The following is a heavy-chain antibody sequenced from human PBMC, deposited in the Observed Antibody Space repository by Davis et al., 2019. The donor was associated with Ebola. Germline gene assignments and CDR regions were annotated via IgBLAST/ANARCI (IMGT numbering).Heavy chain of an antibody. V-gene: IGHV3-74*01. CDR2: IKTDGSTI. J-gene: IGHJ4*02. D-gene: IGHD3-10*01. CDR3: ARDLIYGSGTNDY. CDR1: GFTFSSYW. Sequence: GESLKISCAASGFTFSSYWMHWVRQAPGKGLVWVSRIKTDGSTINYADSVKGRFTISRDNAKNTLYLQMNSLRAEDTAVYFCARDLIYGSGTNDYWGQGTLVTVSS.